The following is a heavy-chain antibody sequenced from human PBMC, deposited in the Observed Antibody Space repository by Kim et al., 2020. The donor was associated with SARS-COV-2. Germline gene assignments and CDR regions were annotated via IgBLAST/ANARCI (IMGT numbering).Heavy chain of an antibody. CDR3: ARVIFSSSWYGINLPLDY. Sequence: ASVKVSCKASGYTFTSYAMHWVRQAPGQRLEWMGWINAGNGNTKYSQKFQGRVTITRDTSASTAYMELSSLRSEDTAVYYCARVIFSSSWYGINLPLDYWGQGTLVTVSS. V-gene: IGHV1-3*01. CDR1: GYTFTSYA. D-gene: IGHD6-13*01. CDR2: INAGNGNT. J-gene: IGHJ4*02.